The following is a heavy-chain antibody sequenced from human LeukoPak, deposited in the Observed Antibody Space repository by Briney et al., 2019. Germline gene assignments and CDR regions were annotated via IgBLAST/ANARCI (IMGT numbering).Heavy chain of an antibody. J-gene: IGHJ4*02. CDR3: ARDRINFLDY. D-gene: IGHD3-16*01. CDR1: AFIFSGHW. V-gene: IGHV3-33*08. CDR2: IWFDGSKK. Sequence: GGSLRLSCEGSAFIFSGHWMNWVRQAPGKGLEWVAVIWFDGSKKYYADSVKGRFTISRDDPKNTLFLEMNSLRAEDTAVYFCARDRINFLDYWGQGALVTVSS.